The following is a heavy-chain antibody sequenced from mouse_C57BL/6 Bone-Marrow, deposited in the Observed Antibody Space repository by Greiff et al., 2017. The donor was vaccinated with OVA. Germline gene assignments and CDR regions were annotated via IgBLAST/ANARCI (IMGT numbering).Heavy chain of an antibody. CDR3: ARDSSGYWFAY. D-gene: IGHD3-2*02. CDR2: IYPGGGYT. V-gene: IGHV1-63*01. J-gene: IGHJ3*01. CDR1: GYTFTNYW. Sequence: VQLQQSGAELVRPGTSVKMSCKASGYTFTNYWIGWAKQRPGHGLEWIGDIYPGGGYTNYNEKFKGKATLTADKSSSTAYMQFSSLTSEDSAIYYCARDSSGYWFAYWGQGTLVTVSA.